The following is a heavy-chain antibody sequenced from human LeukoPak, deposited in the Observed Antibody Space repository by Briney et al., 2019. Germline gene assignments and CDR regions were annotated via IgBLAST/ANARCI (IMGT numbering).Heavy chain of an antibody. Sequence: ASVKVSCKASGYTFTGYYMHWVRQAPGQGLEWMGRINPNSGGTNYAQKFQGRVTMTRDTSISTAYMELSRLRSDDTAVYYCATGEYSSSSDAYWGQGTLVTVSS. D-gene: IGHD6-6*01. CDR3: ATGEYSSSSDAY. J-gene: IGHJ4*02. CDR2: INPNSGGT. V-gene: IGHV1-2*06. CDR1: GYTFTGYY.